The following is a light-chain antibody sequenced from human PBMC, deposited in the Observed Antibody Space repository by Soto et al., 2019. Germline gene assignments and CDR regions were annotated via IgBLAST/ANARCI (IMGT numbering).Light chain of an antibody. V-gene: IGKV3-20*01. Sequence: ENVLKLSPAPVSLSPGERATLSCRASQSVSSYLAWYQQKPGQAPRLLIYDASSRATGIPDRFSGSGSGTDFTLTISRLEPEDFAVYYCQQYGNSPLTFGGGTKVDI. CDR3: QQYGNSPLT. CDR1: QSVSSY. J-gene: IGKJ4*01. CDR2: DAS.